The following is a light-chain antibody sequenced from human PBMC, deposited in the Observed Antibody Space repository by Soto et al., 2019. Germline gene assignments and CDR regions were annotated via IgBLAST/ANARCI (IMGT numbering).Light chain of an antibody. CDR2: AAS. CDR3: LQHNSYPFT. V-gene: IGKV1-17*01. CDR1: HDIRSD. Sequence: DIQMTQSPSSLSASVGDRVTITCRTSHDIRSDLGWFQQKPGKAPKRLIYAASTLHSGVPSRFISSRSGTEFNITISSLQPEDFATYYCLQHNSYPFTFGPGTKVDIK. J-gene: IGKJ3*01.